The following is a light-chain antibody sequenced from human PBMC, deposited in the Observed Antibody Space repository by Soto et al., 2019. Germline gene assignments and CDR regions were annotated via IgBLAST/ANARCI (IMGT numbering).Light chain of an antibody. CDR1: RSDIGSRNS. J-gene: IGLJ2*01. CDR2: DVN. Sequence: QSALTQPASVSGSLGQSITISRTGTRSDIGSRNSVSWYQHHPGKAPKLMIYDVNIRPSGVSHRFSGSKSGNAASLTISGLQAEDEADYSCASYTAASTMVFGGGTKVTVL. V-gene: IGLV2-14*03. CDR3: ASYTAASTMV.